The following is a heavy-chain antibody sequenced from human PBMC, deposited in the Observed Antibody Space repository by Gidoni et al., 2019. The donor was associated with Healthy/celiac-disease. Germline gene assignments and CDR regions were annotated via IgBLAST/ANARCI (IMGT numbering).Heavy chain of an antibody. CDR3: ARHPTYDSSVGWFDP. J-gene: IGHJ5*02. CDR2: IYYSGST. D-gene: IGHD3-22*01. Sequence: QLQLQESGPGLVKPSETLSLTCTVSGGSISSSSYYWGWIRQPPGKGLEWIGSIYYSGSTYYNPSLKSRVTISVDTSKNQFSLKLSSVTAADTAVYYCARHPTYDSSVGWFDPWGQGTLVTVSS. CDR1: GGSISSSSYY. V-gene: IGHV4-39*01.